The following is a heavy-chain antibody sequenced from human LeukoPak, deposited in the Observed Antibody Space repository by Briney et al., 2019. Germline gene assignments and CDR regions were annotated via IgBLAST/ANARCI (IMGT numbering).Heavy chain of an antibody. CDR3: ATDLGIVVVPQGGDY. CDR2: ISYDGSNK. Sequence: PGGSLRLSCAASGFTFSSYAMHWVRQAPGKGLEWVAVISYDGSNKYYADSVKGRFTISRDNSKNTLYLQMNSLRAEDTAVYYCATDLGIVVVPQGGDYWGQGTLVTVSS. J-gene: IGHJ4*02. D-gene: IGHD2-15*01. CDR1: GFTFSSYA. V-gene: IGHV3-30-3*01.